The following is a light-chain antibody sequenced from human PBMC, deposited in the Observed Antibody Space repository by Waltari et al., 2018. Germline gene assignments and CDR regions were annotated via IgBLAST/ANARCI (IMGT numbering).Light chain of an antibody. CDR2: DND. V-gene: IGLV1-51*01. CDR3: ATWDNSLTDVV. CDR1: TSNIGNYY. Sequence: QSVLTQPPSVSAAPGQKVTISCSGGTSNIGNYYVSGYQHLPGAAPKLLIHDNDKRPSGIPDRFSASKSGTSATLGITGLQIGDEADYYCATWDNSLTDVVFGGGTKLTVL. J-gene: IGLJ2*01.